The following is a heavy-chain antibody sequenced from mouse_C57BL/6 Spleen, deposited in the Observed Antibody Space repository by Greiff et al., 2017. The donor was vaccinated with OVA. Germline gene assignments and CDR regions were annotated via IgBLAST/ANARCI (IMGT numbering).Heavy chain of an antibody. CDR1: GYTFTDYT. V-gene: IGHV1-78*01. D-gene: IGHD4-1*01. CDR3: ERGASWDLTWFAY. Sequence: VQLQQSDAELVKPGASVKISCKVSGYTFTDYTIHWVQQRPEQGLEWIGYIYPSAGSTKYHEKFKGKATLTADKSSSTAYMQLSSLTSEDSAVYVCERGASWDLTWFAYWGQGTLVTVAA. CDR2: IYPSAGST. J-gene: IGHJ3*01.